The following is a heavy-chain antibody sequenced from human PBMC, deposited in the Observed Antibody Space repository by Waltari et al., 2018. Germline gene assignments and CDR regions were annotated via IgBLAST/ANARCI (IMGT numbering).Heavy chain of an antibody. V-gene: IGHV3-23*04. CDR1: GFTFSRHA. J-gene: IGHJ4*02. D-gene: IGHD3-22*01. CDR2: ISGSGGST. Sequence: EVQLVASGGGLVQPGGSLRLSCSASGFTFSRHAMSWVRQAPGKGLEWLSAISGSGGSTYYADSVKGRFTISRDNSKNTLYLQMNSLRAEDTAVYYCAKAGDYYDSSGYYYNVYYFDYWGQGTLVTVSS. CDR3: AKAGDYYDSSGYYYNVYYFDY.